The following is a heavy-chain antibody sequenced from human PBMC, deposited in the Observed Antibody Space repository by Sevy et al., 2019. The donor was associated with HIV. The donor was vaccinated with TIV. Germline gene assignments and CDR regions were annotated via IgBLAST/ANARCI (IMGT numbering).Heavy chain of an antibody. D-gene: IGHD6-19*01. Sequence: ASVKVSCKASGYTFTGYYMHWVQQSPGQGLEWMGWINPNSGGTNYAQKFQGRVTMTRDTSISTAYMELSRLRSDDTAVYYCARPVAGIGDYFDYWGQGTLVTVSS. CDR2: INPNSGGT. V-gene: IGHV1-2*02. J-gene: IGHJ4*02. CDR3: ARPVAGIGDYFDY. CDR1: GYTFTGYY.